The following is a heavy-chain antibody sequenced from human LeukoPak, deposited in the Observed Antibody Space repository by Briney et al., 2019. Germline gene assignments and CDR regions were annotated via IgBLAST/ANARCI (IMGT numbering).Heavy chain of an antibody. Sequence: PSETLSLTCTVSGGSISTYYWSWIRQPPGKRLEWISYIYSSGSNNYNPSLKSRVTISLDTSKNQFSLKLSSVTAADTAVYYCARGPIDYYSSRSDYRFDPWGQGTLVTVSS. V-gene: IGHV4-59*01. J-gene: IGHJ5*02. D-gene: IGHD6-13*01. CDR3: ARGPIDYYSSRSDYRFDP. CDR2: IYSSGSN. CDR1: GGSISTYY.